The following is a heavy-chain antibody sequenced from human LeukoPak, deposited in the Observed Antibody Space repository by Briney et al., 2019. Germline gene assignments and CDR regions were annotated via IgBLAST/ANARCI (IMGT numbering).Heavy chain of an antibody. D-gene: IGHD3-10*01. CDR1: GFTFSSYG. CDR2: IWYDGSNK. V-gene: IGHV3-33*01. J-gene: IGHJ4*02. Sequence: GSLRLSCAASGFTFSSYGMHWVRQAPGKGLEWVAVIWYDGSNKYYADSVKGRFTISGDNSKNTLYLQMNSLRAEDTAVYYCARPYYYGSGSYSPNDYWGQGTLVTVSS. CDR3: ARPYYYGSGSYSPNDY.